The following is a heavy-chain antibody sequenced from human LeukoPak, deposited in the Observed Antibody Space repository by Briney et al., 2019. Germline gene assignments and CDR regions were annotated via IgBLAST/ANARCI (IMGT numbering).Heavy chain of an antibody. Sequence: GGSLRLSCGASGFTLSDSYMSWIRQAPGKGLEWVSYILMSTNYTSYAASVKGRFTISRDNAKNSLYLQMNSLRAEDTALYYCAKEGGTRGTFDVWGQGTMVTVSS. V-gene: IGHV3-11*05. CDR3: AKEGGTRGTFDV. CDR1: GFTLSDSY. D-gene: IGHD3/OR15-3a*01. J-gene: IGHJ3*01. CDR2: ILMSTNYT.